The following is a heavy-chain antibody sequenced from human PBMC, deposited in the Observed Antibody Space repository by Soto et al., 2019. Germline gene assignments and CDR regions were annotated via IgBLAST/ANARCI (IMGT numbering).Heavy chain of an antibody. CDR3: ARSYYLADAFDV. CDR2: ISAFNGNT. Sequence: ASVKVSCKASGFRFSDYGFNWLRQAPGQGLEWMGWISAFNGNTETAQGLQDRVTMTTDSSTTTAHMDLTNLTTDDTAIYYCARSYYLADAFDVWGQGTMVTVSS. V-gene: IGHV1-18*01. D-gene: IGHD3-16*01. J-gene: IGHJ3*01. CDR1: GFRFSDYG.